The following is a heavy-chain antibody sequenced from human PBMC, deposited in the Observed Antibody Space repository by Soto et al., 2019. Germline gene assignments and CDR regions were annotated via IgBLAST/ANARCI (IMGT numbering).Heavy chain of an antibody. Sequence: QVQLQQWGAGRLKPSETLSLTCAVYGGSFTGYYWTWIRQTPGKGLGWIGEINYRGSSYYNPSLESRISMAVDTSKNQFSLKLRSVTAADTAVYFCVRGQPHRITIFEVVIRSYDYGMDVWGQGTTVTVSS. D-gene: IGHD3-3*02. V-gene: IGHV4-34*01. CDR1: GGSFTGYY. CDR3: VRGQPHRITIFEVVIRSYDYGMDV. J-gene: IGHJ6*02. CDR2: INYRGSS.